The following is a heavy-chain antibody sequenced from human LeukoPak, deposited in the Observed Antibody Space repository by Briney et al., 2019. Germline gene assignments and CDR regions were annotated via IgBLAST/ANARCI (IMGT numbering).Heavy chain of an antibody. CDR2: VKDADAKP. CDR1: GLAVSTSV. D-gene: IGHD3-10*01. Sequence: QSGGSLRLSCATSGLAVSTSVIYWFRQAPGKGLEWVSDVKDADAKPSYADSVKGRFTISRDNSKNTVYLEMNSLRAEDTALYYCAKVGVRINSGDYWGQGALVTVSS. J-gene: IGHJ4*02. CDR3: AKVGVRINSGDY. V-gene: IGHV3-23*01.